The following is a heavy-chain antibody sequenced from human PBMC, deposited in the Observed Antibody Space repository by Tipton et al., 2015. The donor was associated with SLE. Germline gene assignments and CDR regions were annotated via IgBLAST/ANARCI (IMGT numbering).Heavy chain of an antibody. CDR2: IYYSGST. CDR1: GGSISSSSYY. Sequence: TLSLTCTVSGGSISSSSYYWGWIRQPPGKGLEWIGSIYYSGSTYYNPSLKSRVTISVDTSKNHFSLKLSSVTAADTAVYYCARDRGAAAGTWGYNSYYYGMDVWGQGTTVTVSS. V-gene: IGHV4-39*02. D-gene: IGHD6-13*01. J-gene: IGHJ6*02. CDR3: ARDRGAAAGTWGYNSYYYGMDV.